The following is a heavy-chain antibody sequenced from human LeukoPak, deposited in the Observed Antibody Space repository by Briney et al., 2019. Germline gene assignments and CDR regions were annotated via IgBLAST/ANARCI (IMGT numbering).Heavy chain of an antibody. Sequence: PGGPLRLSCAASGFTFDDYAMHWVRQAPGKGLEWVSGISWNSGSIGYADSVKGRFTISRDNAKNSLYLQMNSLRAEDMALYYCAKTDEYSSSWGTSGAFDIWGQGTMVTVSS. J-gene: IGHJ3*02. CDR2: ISWNSGSI. CDR1: GFTFDDYA. CDR3: AKTDEYSSSWGTSGAFDI. D-gene: IGHD6-6*01. V-gene: IGHV3-9*03.